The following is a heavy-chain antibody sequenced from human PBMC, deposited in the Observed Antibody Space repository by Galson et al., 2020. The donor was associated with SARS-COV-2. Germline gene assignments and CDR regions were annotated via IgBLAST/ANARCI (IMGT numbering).Heavy chain of an antibody. V-gene: IGHV3-7*01. CDR2: ITQDGSHR. Sequence: PGGSLRLSCAASGFTFSRNLMSWVRQAPGKGLQWVANITQDGSHRYYVDSVKGRFTISSDYAENSVYLQMNNLRDDDTAVYYCARDEDGYNDFWGQGTLVAVSS. CDR1: GFTFSRNL. CDR3: ARDEDGYNDF. J-gene: IGHJ4*02. D-gene: IGHD5-12*01.